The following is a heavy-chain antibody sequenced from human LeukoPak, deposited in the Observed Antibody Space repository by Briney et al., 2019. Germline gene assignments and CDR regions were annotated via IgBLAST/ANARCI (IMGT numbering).Heavy chain of an antibody. CDR3: ARRYGDYYYYYYYYMDV. J-gene: IGHJ6*03. CDR1: GFTFSSYA. V-gene: IGHV4-34*01. CDR2: INHSGST. D-gene: IGHD4-17*01. Sequence: GSLRLSCAASGFTFSSYAMSWVRQPPGKGLEWIGEINHSGSTNYNPSLKSRVTISVDTSKNQFSLKLSSVTAADTAVYYCARRYGDYYYYYYYYMDVWGKGTTVTISS.